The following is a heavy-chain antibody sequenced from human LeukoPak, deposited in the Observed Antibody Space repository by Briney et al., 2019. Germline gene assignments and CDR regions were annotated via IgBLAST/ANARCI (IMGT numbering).Heavy chain of an antibody. Sequence: GGSLRLSCAASGFTFSSYAMNWVRQAPGKGLEWVSGISGNGGSIYYADSVKGRFTVSRDNSKNTLYLQMNSLRAEDTAVYYCAKKYGTGSYQPPDHWGQGTLVTVSS. V-gene: IGHV3-23*01. CDR1: GFTFSSYA. J-gene: IGHJ4*02. CDR2: ISGNGGSI. D-gene: IGHD3-10*01. CDR3: AKKYGTGSYQPPDH.